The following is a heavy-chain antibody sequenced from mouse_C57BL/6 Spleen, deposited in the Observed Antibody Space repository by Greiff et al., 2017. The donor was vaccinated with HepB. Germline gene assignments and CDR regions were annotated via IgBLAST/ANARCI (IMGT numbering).Heavy chain of an antibody. Sequence: QVHVKQPGAELVKPGASVKLSCKASGYTFTSYWMHWVKQRPGQGLEWIGMIHPNSGSTNYNEKFKSKATLTVDKSSSTAYMQLSSLTSEDSAVYYCARSGYYGSTSYWYFDVWGTGTTVTVSS. J-gene: IGHJ1*03. V-gene: IGHV1-64*01. CDR3: ARSGYYGSTSYWYFDV. CDR2: IHPNSGST. D-gene: IGHD1-1*01. CDR1: GYTFTSYW.